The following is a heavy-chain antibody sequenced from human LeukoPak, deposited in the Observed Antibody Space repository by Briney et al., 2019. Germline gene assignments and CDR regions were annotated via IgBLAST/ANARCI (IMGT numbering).Heavy chain of an antibody. V-gene: IGHV1-18*01. Sequence: GASVKVSCKTSGYTFTSDGISWVRQAPGQGLEWMGWIGTYKGNTNYAQMFQGRVTMTTDTSTSTAYMELKNLRSDGTAVYYCARTPGMVEVKTFYCMDVWGQGTTVTVSS. CDR3: ARTPGMVEVKTFYCMDV. J-gene: IGHJ6*02. D-gene: IGHD2-15*01. CDR2: IGTYKGNT. CDR1: GYTFTSDG.